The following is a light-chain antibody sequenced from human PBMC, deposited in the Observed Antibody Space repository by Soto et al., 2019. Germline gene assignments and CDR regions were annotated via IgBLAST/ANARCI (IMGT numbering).Light chain of an antibody. CDR2: DAY. CDR3: QQRSNWPKIT. CDR1: QSVGTSS. Sequence: EIVLTQSPGTLSLSPGERATLSCTASQSVGTSSLAWYQQKPGQAPRLLIYDAYNRATGIPARFSGSGSGTDFTLTISSLEPEDFAVYYCQQRSNWPKITFGQGTRLEIK. J-gene: IGKJ5*01. V-gene: IGKV3-11*01.